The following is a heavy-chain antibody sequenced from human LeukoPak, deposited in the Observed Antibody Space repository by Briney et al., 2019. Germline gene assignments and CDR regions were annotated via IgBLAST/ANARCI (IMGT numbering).Heavy chain of an antibody. CDR2: ISGSGGST. CDR3: AKDRDSSGWYFYYFMDV. J-gene: IGHJ6*03. Sequence: TGGSLRLSCAASGFTFSSYAMSWVRQAPGKGLEWVSAISGSGGSTYYADSVKGRFTISRDNPKNTLYLQMNSLRAEDTAVYYCAKDRDSSGWYFYYFMDVWGKGTTVTVSS. D-gene: IGHD6-19*01. CDR1: GFTFSSYA. V-gene: IGHV3-23*01.